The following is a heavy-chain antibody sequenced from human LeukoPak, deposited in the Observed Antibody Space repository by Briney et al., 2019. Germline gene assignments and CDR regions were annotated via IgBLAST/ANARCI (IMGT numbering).Heavy chain of an antibody. CDR3: ARAHQVNYGDPGDY. J-gene: IGHJ4*02. CDR2: INPNSGGT. D-gene: IGHD4-17*01. CDR1: GYTFTSYG. V-gene: IGHV1-2*04. Sequence: GASVKVSCKASGYTFTSYGISWVRQAPGQGLAWMGWINPNSGGTNYAQKFQGWVTMTRDTSISTAYMELSRLRSDDTAVYYCARAHQVNYGDPGDYWGQGTLVTVSS.